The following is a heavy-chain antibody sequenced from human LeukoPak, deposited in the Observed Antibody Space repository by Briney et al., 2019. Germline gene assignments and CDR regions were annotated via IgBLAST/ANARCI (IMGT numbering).Heavy chain of an antibody. CDR3: ARHLPYQPIDY. V-gene: IGHV4-4*07. J-gene: IGHJ4*01. D-gene: IGHD2-2*01. Sequence: SETLSLTCTVPGGSISSYYWSWIRQPAGKGLEWIGRMYTSGSNFYNPSLKSRVTMSADTTKNQFSLNLSSVTAADTAVYYCARHLPYQPIDYWGQGTPVTVSS. CDR2: MYTSGSN. CDR1: GGSISSYY.